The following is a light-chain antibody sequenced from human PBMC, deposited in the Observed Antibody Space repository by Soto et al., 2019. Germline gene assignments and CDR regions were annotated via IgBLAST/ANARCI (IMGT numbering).Light chain of an antibody. V-gene: IGLV1-51*01. CDR2: DND. Sequence: QSVLTQPPSVSAAPGQKVTVSCSGSRSNIGNNAVAWYQHLPGTAPKLLIYDNDKRPSGISDGFSASKSGTSATLAITGLQTGDEADYYCETWDSSLSAGVFGGGTKLTVL. J-gene: IGLJ3*02. CDR1: RSNIGNNA. CDR3: ETWDSSLSAGV.